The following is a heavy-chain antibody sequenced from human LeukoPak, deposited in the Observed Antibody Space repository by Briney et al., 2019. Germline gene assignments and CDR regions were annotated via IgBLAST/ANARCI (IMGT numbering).Heavy chain of an antibody. J-gene: IGHJ4*02. Sequence: GASVKVSCKASGYTFTGYYIHWVRQAPGQELEWMGWINPNSGGTNYAQKFQGRVTMTRDTSISTAYMELNRLRSDDTAVYYCARDQVRHTVTTCDYWGQGTLVTVSS. CDR3: ARDQVRHTVTTCDY. CDR2: INPNSGGT. V-gene: IGHV1-2*02. D-gene: IGHD4-17*01. CDR1: GYTFTGYY.